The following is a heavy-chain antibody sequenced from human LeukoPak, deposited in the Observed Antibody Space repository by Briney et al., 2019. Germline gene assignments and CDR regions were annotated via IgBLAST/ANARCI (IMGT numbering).Heavy chain of an antibody. CDR1: KNTFTNFE. J-gene: IGHJ4*02. D-gene: IGHD2-15*01. CDR3: ARAYVMSAAATSGDFDY. V-gene: IGHV1-2*04. Sequence: ASVKVSCKASKNTFTNFEFNWVRQATGQGLEWMGWINPNSGGTNYAQKFQGWVTMTRDTSISTAYMELSRLRSDDAAVYYCARAYVMSAAATSGDFDYWGQGTLVTVSS. CDR2: INPNSGGT.